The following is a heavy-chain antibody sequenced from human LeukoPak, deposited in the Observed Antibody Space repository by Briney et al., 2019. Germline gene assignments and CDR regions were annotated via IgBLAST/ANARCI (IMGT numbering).Heavy chain of an antibody. CDR2: ISSISNYI. J-gene: IGHJ4*02. CDR1: GFTFRSHW. D-gene: IGHD3-16*01. CDR3: ARSPPVGYYFDY. V-gene: IGHV3-21*01. Sequence: NAGGSLRLSCEGSGFTFRSHWMSWVRQAPGKGLEWVSSISSISNYIYYADSVKGRFTISRDNAKNSLYLQMNSLRAEDTAVYYCARSPPVGYYFDYWGQGTLVTVSS.